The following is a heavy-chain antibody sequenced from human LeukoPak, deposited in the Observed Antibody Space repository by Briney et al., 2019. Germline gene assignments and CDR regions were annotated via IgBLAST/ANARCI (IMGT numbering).Heavy chain of an antibody. CDR2: IRSDGSSA. CDR1: GFTFSSSW. CDR3: ARDPHFCSGGTCGDYFDY. Sequence: GGSLRLSCAASGFTFSSSWMHWVRQAPGKGLVWVSRIRSDGSSADYAGSVKGRFTISRDNARNTVYLQMNSLGAEDTAVYFCARDPHFCSGGTCGDYFDYWGQGTLVTVSS. D-gene: IGHD2-15*01. J-gene: IGHJ4*02. V-gene: IGHV3-74*01.